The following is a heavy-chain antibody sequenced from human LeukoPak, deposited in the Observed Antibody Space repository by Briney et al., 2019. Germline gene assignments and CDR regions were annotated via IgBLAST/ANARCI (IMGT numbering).Heavy chain of an antibody. Sequence: GGSLRLSCAASGFTFRNYWMGWVRQAPGKGLEWVSYISSSSSTIYYADSVKGRFTVSRDNAKNSLYLQMNSLRAEDTAVYYCARLTRYAGDPWGQGTLVIVSS. V-gene: IGHV3-48*04. CDR3: ARLTRYAGDP. CDR2: ISSSSSTI. CDR1: GFTFRNYW. D-gene: IGHD3-9*01. J-gene: IGHJ5*02.